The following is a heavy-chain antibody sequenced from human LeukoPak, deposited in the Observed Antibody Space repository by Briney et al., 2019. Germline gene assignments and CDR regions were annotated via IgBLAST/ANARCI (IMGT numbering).Heavy chain of an antibody. V-gene: IGHV3-15*01. J-gene: IGHJ5*02. CDR1: GSTFNNVW. Sequence: GESLKISCAASGSTFNNVWMSWVRQAPGKGLEWVGRIKRKSDGGTPDYAAPVNGRFTISRDDSINTLYLQMNSLKTDDTAVYHCVTGGHYFGTWGQGTLVTVSP. CDR3: VTGGHYFGT. D-gene: IGHD3-10*01. CDR2: IKRKSDGGTP.